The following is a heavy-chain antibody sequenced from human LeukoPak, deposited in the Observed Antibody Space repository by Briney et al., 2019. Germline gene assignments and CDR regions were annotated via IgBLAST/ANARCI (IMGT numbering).Heavy chain of an antibody. CDR3: ARDGPTSGYYST. CDR1: GFAFSSYG. J-gene: IGHJ4*02. Sequence: GGSLRLSCAASGFAFSSYGMSWVRQAPGKGLEWVSAISGSGGSTYYADSVKGRFTISRDNAKNSLYLQMNSLRAEDTAVYYCARDGPTSGYYSTWGQGTLVTVSS. CDR2: ISGSGGST. D-gene: IGHD3-22*01. V-gene: IGHV3-23*01.